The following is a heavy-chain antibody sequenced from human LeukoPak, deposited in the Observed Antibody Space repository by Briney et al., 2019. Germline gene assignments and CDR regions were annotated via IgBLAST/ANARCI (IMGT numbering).Heavy chain of an antibody. J-gene: IGHJ4*02. CDR1: GGSFSGYY. Sequence: SETLSLTCAIYGGSFSGYYWSWIRQPPGKGLEWIGEINHSGSTNYNPSLKSRVTMSVDTSKSQFSLKLSSVAAADTAVYYCARGQPADDYWGQGTLVTVSS. CDR2: INHSGST. CDR3: ARGQPADDY. V-gene: IGHV4-34*01. D-gene: IGHD2-2*01.